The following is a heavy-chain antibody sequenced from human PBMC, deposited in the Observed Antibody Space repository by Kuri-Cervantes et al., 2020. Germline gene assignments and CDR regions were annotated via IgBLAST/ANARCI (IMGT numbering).Heavy chain of an antibody. J-gene: IGHJ5*02. V-gene: IGHV4-59*01. CDR3: AREGYYDSSGYSWFDP. CDR2: IYYSGST. Sequence: SETLSLTCSVSGDSISSYYWSWIRQPPGKGLEWIGYIYYSGSTNYNPSLKSRVTISVDTSKNQFSLKLSSVTAADTAVYYCAREGYYDSSGYSWFDPWGQGTLVTVSS. CDR1: GDSISSYY. D-gene: IGHD3-22*01.